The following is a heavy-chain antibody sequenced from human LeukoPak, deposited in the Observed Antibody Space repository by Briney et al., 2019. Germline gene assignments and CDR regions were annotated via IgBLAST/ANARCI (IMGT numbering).Heavy chain of an antibody. D-gene: IGHD6-19*01. V-gene: IGHV4-59*01. J-gene: IGHJ3*02. CDR2: IYYSGST. CDR3: ARATTGWYRAFDI. CDR1: GGSISSYY. Sequence: SETLSLTCTVSGGSISSYYWSWIRQPPGKGLEWIGYIYYSGSTNYNPSLKSRVTISVDTSKNQFSLKLSSVTAADTAVYYCARATTGWYRAFDIWGQGTMVTVSS.